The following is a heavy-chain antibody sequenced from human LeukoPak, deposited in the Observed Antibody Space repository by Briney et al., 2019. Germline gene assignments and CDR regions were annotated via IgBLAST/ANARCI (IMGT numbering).Heavy chain of an antibody. CDR3: VRGRMGPDF. D-gene: IGHD3-16*01. CDR2: IDNDAYST. CDR1: GFAFNWHW. J-gene: IGHJ4*02. Sequence: GESLRLSWAASGFAFNWHWMHWVRQPAGKGLAWVYRIDNDAYSTVYAVSVKGPFTISRDNDKTTLYLQMNSLRAEDTAVYYCVRGRMGPDFWGQGTLVTVFS. V-gene: IGHV3-74*01.